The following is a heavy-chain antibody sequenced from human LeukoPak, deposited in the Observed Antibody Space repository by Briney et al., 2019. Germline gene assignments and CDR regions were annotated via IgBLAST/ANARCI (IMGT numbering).Heavy chain of an antibody. J-gene: IGHJ4*02. CDR3: ARHGQGLRYFEWMSFDS. CDR2: ISDSGST. Sequence: TPSGTLSLTCTVSGGSISRSIYFWGWIRQPPGKGLEWIGDISDSGSTYYSPSLKSRVTMSVDTSRNQFSLNLNSVTATDTAVYYCARHGQGLRYFEWMSFDSWGQGAPVTVSS. V-gene: IGHV4-39*01. D-gene: IGHD3-9*01. CDR1: GGSISRSIYF.